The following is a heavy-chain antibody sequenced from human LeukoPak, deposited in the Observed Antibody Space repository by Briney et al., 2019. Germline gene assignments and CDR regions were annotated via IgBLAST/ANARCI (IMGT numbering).Heavy chain of an antibody. J-gene: IGHJ3*02. D-gene: IGHD6-6*01. CDR2: ISSNGGST. Sequence: GGSLRLSCAASGFTFSLYAMHWVRQAPGQGLEYVSAISSNGGSTYYANSVKGRFTISRDNSKNTLSLQMGSLRSEDMAVYYCARWVSTSYDAFDIWGQGTMVTVSS. CDR1: GFTFSLYA. CDR3: ARWVSTSYDAFDI. V-gene: IGHV3-64*01.